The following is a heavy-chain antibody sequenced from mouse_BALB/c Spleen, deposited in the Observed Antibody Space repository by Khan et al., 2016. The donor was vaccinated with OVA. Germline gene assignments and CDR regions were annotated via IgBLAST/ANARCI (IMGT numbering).Heavy chain of an antibody. CDR2: IWSAGST. Sequence: QVQLKESGPGLVQPSQSLSITCTVSGFSLNNYSVHWVRQSPGKGLEWLGVIWSAGSTDYNAAFISRLTISKDNSRSQVFFKMNSLQPKDTAIYYCARRGYDYGRGALFAYWGQGTLVTVSA. J-gene: IGHJ3*01. CDR3: ARRGYDYGRGALFAY. V-gene: IGHV2-2*02. D-gene: IGHD2-4*01. CDR1: GFSLNNYS.